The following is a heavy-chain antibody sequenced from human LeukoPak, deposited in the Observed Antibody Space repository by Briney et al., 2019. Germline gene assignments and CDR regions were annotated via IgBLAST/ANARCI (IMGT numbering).Heavy chain of an antibody. D-gene: IGHD3-10*01. CDR3: ARGRGWGTFDS. J-gene: IGHJ3*02. CDR1: GFTFSSYD. V-gene: IGHV3-13*04. Sequence: GGSLRHSCAASGFTFSSYDMHWVRQGTGKGLEWVSAIGTAGDTYYPGSVKGRFTTSRENAKNSLYLQMNSLRVGDTAVYYCARGRGWGTFDSWGQGTMVTVSS. CDR2: IGTAGDT.